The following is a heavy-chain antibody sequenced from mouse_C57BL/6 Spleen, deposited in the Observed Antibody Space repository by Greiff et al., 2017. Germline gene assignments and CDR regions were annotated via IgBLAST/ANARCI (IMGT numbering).Heavy chain of an antibody. J-gene: IGHJ2*01. CDR2: IDPSDSYT. Sequence: QVQLQQPGAELVMPGASVKLSCKASGYTFTSYWMHWVKQRPGQGLEWIGEIDPSDSYTNYNQKFKGKATLTVDKSSSTAYMQLSSLTSEDSAVYYSARDPDYSSSSFDYWGQGTTLTVSS. CDR3: ARDPDYSSSSFDY. CDR1: GYTFTSYW. D-gene: IGHD1-1*01. V-gene: IGHV1-69*01.